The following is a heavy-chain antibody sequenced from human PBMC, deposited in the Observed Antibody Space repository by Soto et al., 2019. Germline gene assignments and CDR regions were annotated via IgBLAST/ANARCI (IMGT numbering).Heavy chain of an antibody. Sequence: PSETLSLTCTVSGSISSFYWSWIRQPPGKGLEWIGYIYDTGSTNYNPSLSSRVTISVDTSKNQFSLKLSSVTAADTAVYYCARSVFPWGQGTLVTV. CDR3: ARSVFP. J-gene: IGHJ5*02. V-gene: IGHV4-59*01. CDR1: GSISSFY. CDR2: IYDTGST.